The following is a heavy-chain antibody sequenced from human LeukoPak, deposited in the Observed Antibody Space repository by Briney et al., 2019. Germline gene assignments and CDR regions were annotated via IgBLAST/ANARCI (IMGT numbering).Heavy chain of an antibody. Sequence: PSETLSLTCTVSGGSISSYYWSWIRQPPGKGLEWIGYIYYSGSTNYNPSLKSRVTISVDTSKNQFSLKLSSVTAADTAVYYWARDISGSYYYWGKETLVTVSS. D-gene: IGHD1-26*01. V-gene: IGHV4-59*01. J-gene: IGHJ4*02. CDR2: IYYSGST. CDR3: ARDISGSYYY. CDR1: GGSISSYY.